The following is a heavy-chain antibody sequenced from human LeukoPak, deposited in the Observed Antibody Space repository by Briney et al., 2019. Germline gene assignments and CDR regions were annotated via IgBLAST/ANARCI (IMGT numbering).Heavy chain of an antibody. CDR3: ARGTVTTMAYYFDY. D-gene: IGHD4-11*01. J-gene: IGHJ4*02. V-gene: IGHV4-59*08. Sequence: PSETLSLTCTVSGGSISSCYWSWIRQPPGKGLEWIGYIYYSGSTNYNPSLKSRVTISVDTSKNQFSLKLSSVTAADTAVYYCARGTVTTMAYYFDYWGQGTLVTVSS. CDR1: GGSISSCY. CDR2: IYYSGST.